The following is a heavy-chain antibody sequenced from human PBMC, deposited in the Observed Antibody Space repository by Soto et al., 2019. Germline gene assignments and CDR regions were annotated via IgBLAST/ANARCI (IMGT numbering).Heavy chain of an antibody. J-gene: IGHJ3*02. CDR3: ARVERGTATTGVDAFDI. CDR1: GGFVSSGSYY. Sequence: QVQLQQWGAGLLKPSETLSLTCAVYGGFVSSGSYYWSWIRQPPGKGLEWIGEMSHSGGTHFNPSLKGRVNISVDTSKNQFSLKMSSVTAADTALYYCARVERGTATTGVDAFDIWGPGTMVTVSS. CDR2: MSHSGGT. V-gene: IGHV4-34*01. D-gene: IGHD1-1*01.